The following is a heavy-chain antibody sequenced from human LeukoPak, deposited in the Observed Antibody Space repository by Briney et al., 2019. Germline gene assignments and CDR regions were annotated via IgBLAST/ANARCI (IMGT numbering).Heavy chain of an antibody. V-gene: IGHV3-23*01. CDR2: VSGSGTTT. D-gene: IGHD3-16*01. Sequence: PGGSLRLSCAASGFTFTTYDMSWVRQAPGKGLEWVSVVSGSGTTTHYADPVKGRFTISRDNSKNTLYLQMNSLRAEDTAVYYCAKDQGDGWGKVNWFDPWGQGTLVTVSS. CDR1: GFTFTTYD. J-gene: IGHJ5*02. CDR3: AKDQGDGWGKVNWFDP.